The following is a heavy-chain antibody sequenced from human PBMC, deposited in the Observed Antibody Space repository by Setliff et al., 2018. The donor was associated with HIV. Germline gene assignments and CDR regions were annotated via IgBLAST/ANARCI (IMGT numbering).Heavy chain of an antibody. CDR2: IIPIFGTA. V-gene: IGHV1-69*05. Sequence: SVKVSCKASGGTFSSHAISWVRQAPGQGLEWMGGIIPIFGTANYAQKFQGRVTITTDESTSTAYMELSSLRSEDTAVYYCARRRGVVPAAMDDAFDIWGQGTMVTVSS. J-gene: IGHJ3*02. CDR1: GGTFSSHA. CDR3: ARRRGVVPAAMDDAFDI. D-gene: IGHD2-2*01.